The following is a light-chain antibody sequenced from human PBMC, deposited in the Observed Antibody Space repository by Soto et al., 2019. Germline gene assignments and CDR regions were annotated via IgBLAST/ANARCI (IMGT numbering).Light chain of an antibody. V-gene: IGLV2-23*01. CDR1: SSDVGSYNL. CDR2: EGS. J-gene: IGLJ3*02. Sequence: QSVLTQPASVSGSPGQSITISCTGTSSDVGSYNLVSWYQQHPGKAPKLMIYEGSKRPSGVSNRFSGSKSGNTASLTISGLQAEYEADYYCCSYAGSSWVFGGGTKVTVL. CDR3: CSYAGSSWV.